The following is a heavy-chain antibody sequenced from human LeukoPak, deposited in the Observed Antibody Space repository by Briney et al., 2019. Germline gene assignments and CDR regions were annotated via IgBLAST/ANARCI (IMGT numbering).Heavy chain of an antibody. CDR3: ARGTVTTPPFYYGMVV. V-gene: IGHV1-18*01. CDR1: GYTCTSHG. CDR2: INTYNGNT. J-gene: IGHJ6*02. Sequence: ASVKVSCKASGYTCTSHGIAWVRQAPGQGLEWMGRINTYNGNTDYAQKFQGRVTMTTDTSTTTAYLDLRSLRSDDTAVYYCARGTVTTPPFYYGMVVWGQGTTVTVS. D-gene: IGHD4-17*01.